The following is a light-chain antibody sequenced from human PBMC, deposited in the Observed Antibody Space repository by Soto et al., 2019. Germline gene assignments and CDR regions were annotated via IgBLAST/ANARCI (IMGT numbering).Light chain of an antibody. CDR1: QSVSSSY. CDR3: QQYGSQYT. CDR2: GTS. Sequence: EIQLTQSPSTLSLSPGERATLYCRASQSVSSSYLAWYQQKPGQAPRLLIYGTSSRATGIPDRFSGSGSGTDFTLTISRLEPEDFAVYYCQQYGSQYTFGQGTKVDI. J-gene: IGKJ2*01. V-gene: IGKV3-20*01.